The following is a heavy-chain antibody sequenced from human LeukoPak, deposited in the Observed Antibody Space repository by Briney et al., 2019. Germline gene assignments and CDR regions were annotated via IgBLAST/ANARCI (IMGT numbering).Heavy chain of an antibody. D-gene: IGHD3-16*02. CDR1: GYSISSGYY. V-gene: IGHV4-38-2*02. CDR3: AREDWGYRPFYYFDY. Sequence: SETLSLTCTVSGYSISSGYYWGWIRQPPGKGLEWIGSIYHSGSTYYNPSLKSRVTISVDTSKNQFSLKLSSVTAADTAVYYCAREDWGYRPFYYFDYWGQGTLVTVSS. CDR2: IYHSGST. J-gene: IGHJ4*02.